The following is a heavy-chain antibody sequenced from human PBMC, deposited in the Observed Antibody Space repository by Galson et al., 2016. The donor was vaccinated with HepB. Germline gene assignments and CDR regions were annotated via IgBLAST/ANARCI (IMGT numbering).Heavy chain of an antibody. Sequence: SLRLSCAASGFTSSRYGMHWVRQAPGKGLEWLAGIRNDGSNKYYVEPVKGRFAITRDTSKNTVYLQMNSLRPEDTAVYYCAREGAEMAVAGTAFDYWGQGTLVTVSS. J-gene: IGHJ4*02. CDR1: GFTSSRYG. V-gene: IGHV3-30*02. CDR3: AREGAEMAVAGTAFDY. CDR2: IRNDGSNK. D-gene: IGHD6-19*01.